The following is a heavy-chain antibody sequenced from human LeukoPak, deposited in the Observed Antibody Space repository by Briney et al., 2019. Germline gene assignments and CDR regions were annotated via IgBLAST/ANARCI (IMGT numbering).Heavy chain of an antibody. V-gene: IGHV4-59*01. J-gene: IGHJ4*02. CDR1: GGSISSYY. CDR3: ARVRANYFDY. Sequence: SETLSLTCTVSGGSISSYYWSWIRQPPGKGLEWIGYIYFTGSTNYNPSLKSRVTISVDTSKNQFSLKLSSVTAADTVVYYCARVRANYFDYWGQGTLVTVSS. CDR2: IYFTGST.